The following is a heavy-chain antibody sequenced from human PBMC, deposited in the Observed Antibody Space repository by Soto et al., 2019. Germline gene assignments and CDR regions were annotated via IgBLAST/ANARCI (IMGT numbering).Heavy chain of an antibody. J-gene: IGHJ4*02. CDR1: GFTFSDYY. D-gene: IGHD1-26*01. CDR2: ISRSSNTI. CDR3: ARREGPAFVGY. Sequence: QVQLVESGGGLVKPGGSLRLSCAASGFTFSDYYMSWIRQAPGKGLECVSYISRSSNTIYYADSVKGRFTISRDNAKNSLYLQMNSRRAEDAAVYYGARREGPAFVGYWGQGALVTVAS. V-gene: IGHV3-11*01.